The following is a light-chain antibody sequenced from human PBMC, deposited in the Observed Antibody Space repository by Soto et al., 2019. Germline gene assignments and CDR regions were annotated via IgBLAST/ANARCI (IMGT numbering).Light chain of an antibody. CDR3: QHYDNSPPFT. V-gene: IGKV3-20*01. Sequence: EIVLTQSPGTLSLSPGERATLSCRASQSLSKSHLAWYQQKPGQSPRLLIYDASSRATGIADGFSGSGSGTDFTLTISRLEPEDFAVYFCQHYDNSPPFTFGQGTKLEIK. CDR1: QSLSKSH. J-gene: IGKJ2*01. CDR2: DAS.